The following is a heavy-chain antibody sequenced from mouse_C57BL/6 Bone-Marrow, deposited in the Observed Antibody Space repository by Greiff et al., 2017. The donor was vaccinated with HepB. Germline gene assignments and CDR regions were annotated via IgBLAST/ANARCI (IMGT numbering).Heavy chain of an antibody. D-gene: IGHD1-1*01. V-gene: IGHV1-63*01. Sequence: VQLQQSGAELVRPGTSVKMSCKASGYTFTNYWIGWAKQRPGHGLEWIGDIYPGGGYTNYNEKFKGKATLTADKSSSTAYMQFSSLTSEDSAIYYCARWGTTVVASYYYAMDYWGQGTSVTVSS. CDR1: GYTFTNYW. CDR3: ARWGTTVVASYYYAMDY. CDR2: IYPGGGYT. J-gene: IGHJ4*01.